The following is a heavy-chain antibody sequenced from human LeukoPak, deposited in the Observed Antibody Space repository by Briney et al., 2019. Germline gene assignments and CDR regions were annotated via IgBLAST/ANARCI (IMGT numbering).Heavy chain of an antibody. D-gene: IGHD3-9*01. CDR2: IYYSGST. CDR1: GGSISSYY. CDR3: ARANYDILTGYYSSYGMDV. V-gene: IGHV4-59*01. J-gene: IGHJ6*02. Sequence: PSETLSLTCTVSGGSISSYYWSWIRQPPGKGLEWIGYIYYSGSTNYNPSLKSRVTISVDTSKNQFSLKLSSVTAADTAVYYCARANYDILTGYYSSYGMDVWGQGTTVTVSS.